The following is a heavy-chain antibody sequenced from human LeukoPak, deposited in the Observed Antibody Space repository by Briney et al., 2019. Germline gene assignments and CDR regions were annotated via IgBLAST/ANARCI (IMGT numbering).Heavy chain of an antibody. V-gene: IGHV1-69*13. Sequence: GASVKVSCKASGGTFNSFVISWVRQAPGQGLEWMGGIIPLFGTANYAQKFQDRATITADESTSTAYMELNSLRSEDTAFYYCARLGGDSSDYPFDHWGQGTLVTVSS. CDR1: GGTFNSFV. CDR3: ARLGGDSSDYPFDH. J-gene: IGHJ4*02. D-gene: IGHD3-22*01. CDR2: IIPLFGTA.